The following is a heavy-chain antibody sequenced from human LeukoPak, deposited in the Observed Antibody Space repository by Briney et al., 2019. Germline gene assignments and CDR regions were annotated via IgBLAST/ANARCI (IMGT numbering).Heavy chain of an antibody. CDR2: IYHSGST. CDR3: ARDTGHFWSGSRPQEDY. V-gene: IGHV4-4*02. Sequence: SDTLSLTCAVSGGPISSSNWLGWVRQRPGKGLEWIGEIYHSGSTNYNPFLKSRVTISVDKSKNQFSLKLSSVTAADTAVYYCARDTGHFWSGSRPQEDYWGQGTLVTVSS. J-gene: IGHJ4*02. CDR1: GGPISSSNW. D-gene: IGHD3-3*02.